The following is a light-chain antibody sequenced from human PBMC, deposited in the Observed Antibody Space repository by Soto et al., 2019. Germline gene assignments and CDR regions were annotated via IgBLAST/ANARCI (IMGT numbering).Light chain of an antibody. Sequence: EIVLTQSPGTLSLSPGERATLSCRASQSVRNSYLARYPQKPGQAPRHLMSGASSRSTGIPDRFSGNGSGTDFTLTISRLEPEDFAVYYCQQYGNSPQITFGQGTRLEIK. CDR2: GAS. V-gene: IGKV3-20*01. J-gene: IGKJ5*01. CDR1: QSVRNSY. CDR3: QQYGNSPQIT.